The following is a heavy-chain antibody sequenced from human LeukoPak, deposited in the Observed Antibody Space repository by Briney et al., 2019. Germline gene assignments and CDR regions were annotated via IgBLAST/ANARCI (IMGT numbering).Heavy chain of an antibody. J-gene: IGHJ4*02. V-gene: IGHV3-7*01. CDR1: GFTFSSYW. Sequence: GGSLRLSCAVSGFTFSSYWMTWVRQAPGEGLEWVANIKQDGSEKYYVDSVKGRFTISRDNAKNSLYLQMISLRAGDTAVYYCARGFSDLGQGTLVTVSS. CDR2: IKQDGSEK. CDR3: ARGFSD.